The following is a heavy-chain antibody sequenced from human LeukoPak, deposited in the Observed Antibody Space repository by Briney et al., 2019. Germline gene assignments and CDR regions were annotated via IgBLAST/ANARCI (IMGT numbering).Heavy chain of an antibody. CDR3: AREDRGSGRGLDP. Sequence: EASETLSHTCTVSGGSISSYYWTWIRQAAGRGLEWIGRIYIDGSTNYNPSLKSRVTMSVDTSKNQFSLKLSSVTAADTAVYYCAREDRGSGRGLDPWGQGTLVTVSS. D-gene: IGHD3-10*01. CDR1: GGSISSYY. CDR2: IYIDGST. J-gene: IGHJ5*02. V-gene: IGHV4-4*07.